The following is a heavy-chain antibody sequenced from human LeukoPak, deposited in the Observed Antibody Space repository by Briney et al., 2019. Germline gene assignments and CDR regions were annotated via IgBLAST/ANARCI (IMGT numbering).Heavy chain of an antibody. Sequence: GASVKVSCKASGYSFTGYYMHWVRQAPGQGLEWMGWINPKSGGTNYAQKFQGRVTMTRETSIRTVSMELSRLRSDDMAVYYCAKYYLEGRCFDYWGQGTLVIVSS. D-gene: IGHD2/OR15-2a*01. V-gene: IGHV1-2*02. CDR1: GYSFTGYY. J-gene: IGHJ4*02. CDR2: INPKSGGT. CDR3: AKYYLEGRCFDY.